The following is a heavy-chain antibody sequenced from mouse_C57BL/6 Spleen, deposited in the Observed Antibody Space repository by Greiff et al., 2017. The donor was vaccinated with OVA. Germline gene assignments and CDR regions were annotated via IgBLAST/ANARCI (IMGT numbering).Heavy chain of an antibody. D-gene: IGHD1-1*01. CDR2: IDPNSGGT. CDR3: ASYYYGSTHWYFDV. V-gene: IGHV1-72*01. CDR1: GYTFTSYW. J-gene: IGHJ1*03. Sequence: QVQLQQPGAELVKPGASVKLSCKASGYTFTSYWMHWVKQRPGRGLEWIGRIDPNSGGTKYNEKFKSKATLTVDTPSRTAYMQLSSLTSEDSAVYYCASYYYGSTHWYFDVWGTGTTVTVSS.